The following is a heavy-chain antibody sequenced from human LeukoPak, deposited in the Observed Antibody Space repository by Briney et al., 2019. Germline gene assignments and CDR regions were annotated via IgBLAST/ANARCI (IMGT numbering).Heavy chain of an antibody. Sequence: PSETLSLTCTVSGGSISTYYWSWIRQPAGKGLEWIGRIYFSGSTNYNPSLKSRATMSVDTSKSQFSLKLSSVIAADTAVYYCARVNTNWNYGPFDYWGQGTLVTVSS. D-gene: IGHD1-7*01. CDR2: IYFSGST. CDR3: ARVNTNWNYGPFDY. V-gene: IGHV4-4*07. J-gene: IGHJ4*02. CDR1: GGSISTYY.